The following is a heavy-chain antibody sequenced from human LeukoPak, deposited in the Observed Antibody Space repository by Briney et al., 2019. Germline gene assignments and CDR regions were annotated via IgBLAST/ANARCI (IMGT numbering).Heavy chain of an antibody. D-gene: IGHD6-13*01. CDR3: ARKCSWYRSNWFDP. Sequence: GGSLRLSCAASGFTFDDYAMHWVRQAPGKGLEWVSYISSSGSTIYYADSVKGRFTISRDNAKNSLYLQMNSLRAEDTAVYYCARKCSWYRSNWFDPWGQGTLVTVSS. J-gene: IGHJ5*02. V-gene: IGHV3-11*01. CDR2: ISSSGSTI. CDR1: GFTFDDYA.